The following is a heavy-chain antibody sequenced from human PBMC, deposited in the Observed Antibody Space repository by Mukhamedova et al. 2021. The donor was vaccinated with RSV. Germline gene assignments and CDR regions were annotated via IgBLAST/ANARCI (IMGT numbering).Heavy chain of an antibody. D-gene: IGHD6-19*01. V-gene: IGHV5-51*01. CDR2: IYPGDSDT. J-gene: IGHJ3*02. Sequence: GWVRQMPGKGLEWMGIIYPGDSDTRYSPSFQGQVTISADKSISTAYLQWSSLKASDTAMYYCARSLLVAGLFDIWGQGTMVTVSS. CDR3: ARSLLVAGLFDI.